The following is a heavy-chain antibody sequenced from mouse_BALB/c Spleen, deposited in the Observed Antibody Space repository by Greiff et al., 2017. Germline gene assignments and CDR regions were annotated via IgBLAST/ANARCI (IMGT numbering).Heavy chain of an antibody. J-gene: IGHJ1*01. V-gene: IGHV5-9-4*01. CDR3: ARGDTMITGGSYWYFDV. D-gene: IGHD2-4*01. Sequence: DVMLVESGGGLVKPGGSLKLSCAASGFTFSSYAMSWVRQSPEKRLEWVAEISSGGSYTYYPDTVTGRFTISRDNAKNTLYLEMSSLRSEDTAMYYCARGDTMITGGSYWYFDVWGAGTTVTVSS. CDR2: ISSGGSYT. CDR1: GFTFSSYA.